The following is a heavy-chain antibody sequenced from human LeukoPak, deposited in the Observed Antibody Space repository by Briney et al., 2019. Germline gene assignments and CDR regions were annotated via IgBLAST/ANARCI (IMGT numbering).Heavy chain of an antibody. CDR2: ISSSGSTI. D-gene: IGHD3-10*01. Sequence: GGSLRLSCAASGFTFSSYEMNWVRQAPGKGLEWVSYISSSGSTIYYADSVKGRFTISRDNAKNSLYLQMNSLRAEDTAVYYCARGPMIRGATGYFDYWGQGTLVTVSS. CDR1: GFTFSSYE. CDR3: ARGPMIRGATGYFDY. V-gene: IGHV3-48*03. J-gene: IGHJ4*02.